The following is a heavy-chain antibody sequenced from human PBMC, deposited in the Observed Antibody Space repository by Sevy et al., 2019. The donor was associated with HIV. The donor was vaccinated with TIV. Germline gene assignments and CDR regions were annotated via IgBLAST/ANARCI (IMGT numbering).Heavy chain of an antibody. CDR2: FYSSGNT. J-gene: IGHJ2*01. D-gene: IGHD1-26*01. CDR1: GGSISGTY. CDR3: ARPSYTGSSFWYFDL. Sequence: SETPSLTCTVSGGSISGTYWTWIRQPAGKGLEWIGTFYSSGNTDYNPSLKSRVTMSVDTSKNQFSLNLSSVTAADTAVYYCARPSYTGSSFWYFDLWGRGTLVTVSS. V-gene: IGHV4-4*07.